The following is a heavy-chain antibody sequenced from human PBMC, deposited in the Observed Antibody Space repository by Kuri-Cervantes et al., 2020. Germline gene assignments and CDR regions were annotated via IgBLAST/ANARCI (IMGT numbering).Heavy chain of an antibody. J-gene: IGHJ4*02. CDR3: ATQGETRFGVVTGVFDY. CDR2: IIPILGIA. Sequence: SVKVSCKASGGTFSSYTISWVRQAPGQGLEWMGRIIPILGIANYAQKFQGRVTITADKSTSTAYMELSNLRSEDTAVYYCATQGETRFGVVTGVFDYWGQGTLVTVSS. D-gene: IGHD3-3*01. V-gene: IGHV1-69*02. CDR1: GGTFSSYT.